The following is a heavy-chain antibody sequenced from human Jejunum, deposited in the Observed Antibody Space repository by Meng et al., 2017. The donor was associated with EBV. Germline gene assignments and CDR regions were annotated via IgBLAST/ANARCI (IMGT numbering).Heavy chain of an antibody. D-gene: IGHD5-24*01. V-gene: IGHV1-46*01. CDR3: AGGMTIRQNWFDP. J-gene: IGHJ5*02. CDR1: GDTFTRYY. Sequence: VQLVSAGAEVKKPGASMEVSCKVSGDTFTRYYMHWVRQAPGQGLEWMGIINPTGDSTTYAEKFQGRLTMTRDTSTTTAYMELSSLRSEDTAVYYCAGGMTIRQNWFDPWGQGTLVTASS. CDR2: INPTGDST.